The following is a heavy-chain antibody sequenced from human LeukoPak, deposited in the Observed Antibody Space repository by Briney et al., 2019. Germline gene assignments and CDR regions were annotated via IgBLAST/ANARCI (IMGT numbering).Heavy chain of an antibody. D-gene: IGHD1-20*01. J-gene: IGHJ4*02. Sequence: GGSLRLSCVASGFTFSGNWMNWVRQAPGKGLVWVSRISADGSDITYADSVKGRFTISRDNARNTLYLQMNSLRVEDTAVYYCVSLGGITVTGPYDFDCWGQGTVVTVSS. V-gene: IGHV3-74*03. CDR2: ISADGSDI. CDR3: VSLGGITVTGPYDFDC. CDR1: GFTFSGNW.